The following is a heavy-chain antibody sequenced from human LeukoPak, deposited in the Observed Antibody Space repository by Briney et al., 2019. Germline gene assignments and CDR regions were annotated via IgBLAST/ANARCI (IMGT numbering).Heavy chain of an antibody. J-gene: IGHJ4*02. CDR3: AKRAREYSSSWYTFDY. V-gene: IGHV3-30*02. Sequence: PGGSLRLSCAASGFTFSSYGMHWVRQAPGKWLEWVAIIRYDRSNKYYADSVKGRFTISRDNSKNTLYLQMNSLRAEDTAVYYCAKRAREYSSSWYTFDYWGQGTLVTVSS. CDR2: IRYDRSNK. D-gene: IGHD6-13*01. CDR1: GFTFSSYG.